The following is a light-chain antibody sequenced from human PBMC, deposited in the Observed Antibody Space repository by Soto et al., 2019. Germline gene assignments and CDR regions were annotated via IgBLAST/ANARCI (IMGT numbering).Light chain of an antibody. J-gene: IGLJ1*01. CDR2: DVA. CDR1: SSDVGGSNF. V-gene: IGLV2-14*03. CDR3: VSSTSSTTYV. Sequence: QSALTQPASVSDSPGQSITISCTGTSSDVGGSNFVSWYQQHPGKPPKLIIYDVANRPSGVSNRFSGSKSGSTASLIISRLQTEAEADYYCVSSTSSTTYVFGTGTKVTVL.